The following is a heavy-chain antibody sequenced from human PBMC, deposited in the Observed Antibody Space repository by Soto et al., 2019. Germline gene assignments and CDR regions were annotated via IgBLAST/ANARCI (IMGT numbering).Heavy chain of an antibody. CDR1: GGSISGYY. D-gene: IGHD2-21*02. Sequence: ETLSLTCTVSGGSISGYYWSWIRQPPGKGLEWIGNVYYSGGAKYNPSVKRRVSISVDTSKNQFSLNLRSVTAADTAVYYCTRDGDGRMTTNPYYYYGMDVWGPGITVTVSS. J-gene: IGHJ6*02. CDR2: VYYSGGA. CDR3: TRDGDGRMTTNPYYYYGMDV. V-gene: IGHV4-59*01.